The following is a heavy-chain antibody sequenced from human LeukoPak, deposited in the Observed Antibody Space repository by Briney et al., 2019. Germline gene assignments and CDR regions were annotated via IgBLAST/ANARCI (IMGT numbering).Heavy chain of an antibody. V-gene: IGHV4-61*02. D-gene: IGHD1-1*01. CDR1: GGSISSGGYY. J-gene: IGHJ4*02. CDR3: ARDVKHERLAGGFDH. CDR2: IHASGST. Sequence: SETLSLTCTVSGGSISSGGYYWSWIRQPAGKGLEWIRRIHASGSTNYNPSLKSRVTVSVDTSENQFSLKLRSVTAADTAVYYCARDVKHERLAGGFDHWGQGILVTVSS.